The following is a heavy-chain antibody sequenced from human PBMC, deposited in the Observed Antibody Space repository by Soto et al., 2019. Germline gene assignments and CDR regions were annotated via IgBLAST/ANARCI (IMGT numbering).Heavy chain of an antibody. CDR1: GGSISSYY. V-gene: IGHV4-59*01. CDR2: IYYSGST. J-gene: IGHJ4*02. D-gene: IGHD6-6*01. Sequence: SETLSLTCTVSGGSISSYYWSWIRQPPGKGLEWIGYIYYSGSTNYNPSLKSRVTISVDTSKNQFSLKLSSVTAADTAVYYCARVRFEYSSSGAIGYFDYWGQGTLVTVSS. CDR3: ARVRFEYSSSGAIGYFDY.